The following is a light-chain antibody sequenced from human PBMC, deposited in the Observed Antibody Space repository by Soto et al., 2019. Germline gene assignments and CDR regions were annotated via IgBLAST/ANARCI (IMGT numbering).Light chain of an antibody. CDR3: AAWDNSPNALYD. CDR1: SSNIGSNT. J-gene: IGLJ1*01. Sequence: QSVLTQPPSASGTPGQRVTISCSGSSSNIGSNTVNWYQQLPGTAPKLLIYSNNQRPSGVPDRFSRSKSGTSASLAISGLQSEDEADNDCAAWDNSPNALYDFGTMSKVTVL. CDR2: SNN. V-gene: IGLV1-44*01.